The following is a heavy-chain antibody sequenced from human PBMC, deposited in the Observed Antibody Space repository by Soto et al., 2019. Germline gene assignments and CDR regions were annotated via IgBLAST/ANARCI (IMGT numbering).Heavy chain of an antibody. D-gene: IGHD3-16*01. V-gene: IGHV1-2*02. CDR1: GYTFTGYH. Sequence: QVQLVQSGAEVKKPGASVKVSCKASGYTFTGYHMHWVRQAPGQGLEWMGWIAPIIGGTNYAQKFQGRVSMTRDTSMRTAYMELSALISDDTAVYYCARELGGGRQYYFDYWGQGTLVTVSS. CDR2: IAPIIGGT. CDR3: ARELGGGRQYYFDY. J-gene: IGHJ4*02.